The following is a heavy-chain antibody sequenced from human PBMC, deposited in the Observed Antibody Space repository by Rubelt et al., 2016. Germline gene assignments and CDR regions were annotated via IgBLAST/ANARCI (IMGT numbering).Heavy chain of an antibody. V-gene: IGHV4-34*01. CDR2: INHSGST. CDR1: GGSFSGYY. CDR3: ARQGETGTTY. J-gene: IGHJ4*02. Sequence: QVQLQQWGAGLLKPSETLSLTCADYGGSFSGYYWSWIRQPPGKGLEWIGEINHSGSTNYNPSLKSRVTISVDTSKNQFSLKLSSVTAADTAVYYCARQGETGTTYWGQGTLVTVSS. D-gene: IGHD1/OR15-1a*01.